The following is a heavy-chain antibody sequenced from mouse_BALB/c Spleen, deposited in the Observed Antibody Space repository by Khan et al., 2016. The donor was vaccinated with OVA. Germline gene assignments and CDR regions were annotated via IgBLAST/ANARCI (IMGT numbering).Heavy chain of an antibody. V-gene: IGHV1-7*01. CDR1: GYTFTKYW. CDR3: VNHGSSSAWFTY. Sequence: QVQLQQSGAELAKPGASVKMSCKASGYTFTKYWMHWVKQRPGQGLEWIGYINPSTGYTEYNQKFKDKATLTADKSSSTAYMQLSSLTSEDSAVYYCVNHGSSSAWFTYWGQGTLVTASA. CDR2: INPSTGYT. J-gene: IGHJ3*01. D-gene: IGHD1-1*01.